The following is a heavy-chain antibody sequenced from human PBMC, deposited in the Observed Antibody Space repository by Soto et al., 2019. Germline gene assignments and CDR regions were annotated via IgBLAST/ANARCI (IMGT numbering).Heavy chain of an antibody. J-gene: IGHJ6*02. V-gene: IGHV1-2*02. CDR2: INPNSGGT. CDR3: ARDRRFWSGSYGMDV. Sequence: GASVKVSCKASGYTFTGYYMHWVRQAPGQGLEWMGWINPNSGGTNYAQKFQGRVTMTRDTSISTAYMELSRLRSDDTAVYYCARDRRFWSGSYGMDVWGQGTTVTVS. CDR1: GYTFTGYY. D-gene: IGHD3-3*01.